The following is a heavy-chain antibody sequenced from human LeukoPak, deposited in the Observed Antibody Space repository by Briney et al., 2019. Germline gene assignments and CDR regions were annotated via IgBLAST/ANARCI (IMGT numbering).Heavy chain of an antibody. Sequence: KPSETLSLTCPVSGGSISSSGYYWGWIRQPPGKGLEWIASIYYSGSTYYNPSLKSRVTISVDTSKNQISLKLSSLTAADTAVYYCARHEYSGSYYGLSWFDPWGQGTLVTVSS. CDR1: GGSISSSGYY. CDR2: IYYSGST. D-gene: IGHD1-26*01. V-gene: IGHV4-39*01. J-gene: IGHJ5*02. CDR3: ARHEYSGSYYGLSWFDP.